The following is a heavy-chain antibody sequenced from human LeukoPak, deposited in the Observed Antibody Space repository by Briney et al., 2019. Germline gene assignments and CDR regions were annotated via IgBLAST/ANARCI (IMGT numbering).Heavy chain of an antibody. V-gene: IGHV1-2*02. Sequence: ASVKVSCKASGYTFTNYGITWVRQAPGQGLEWMGWISPNNGDTNYAQKFQGRVTMTRDTSISTAYMELSRLRSDDTAVYYCARDAHYDFWSGYNYWGQGTLVTVSS. D-gene: IGHD3-3*01. CDR2: ISPNNGDT. CDR1: GYTFTNYG. J-gene: IGHJ4*02. CDR3: ARDAHYDFWSGYNY.